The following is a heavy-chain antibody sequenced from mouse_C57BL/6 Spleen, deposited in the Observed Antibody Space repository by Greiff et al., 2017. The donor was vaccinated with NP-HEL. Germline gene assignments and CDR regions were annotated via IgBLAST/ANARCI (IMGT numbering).Heavy chain of an antibody. D-gene: IGHD1-1*01. CDR3: ARGQFITTVVATGYFDV. J-gene: IGHJ1*03. CDR1: GYTFTSYW. V-gene: IGHV1-64*01. Sequence: QVQLKQPGAELVKPGASVKLSCKASGYTFTSYWMHWVKQRPGQGLEWIGMIHPNSGSTNYNEKFKSKATLTVDKSSSTAYMQLSSLTSEDSAVYYCARGQFITTVVATGYFDVWGTGTTVTVSS. CDR2: IHPNSGST.